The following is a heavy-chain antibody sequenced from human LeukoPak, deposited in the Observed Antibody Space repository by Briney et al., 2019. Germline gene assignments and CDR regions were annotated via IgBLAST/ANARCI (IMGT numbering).Heavy chain of an antibody. V-gene: IGHV4-59*01. J-gene: IGHJ4*02. D-gene: IGHD5-18*01. Sequence: SETLSLTCTVSGGSISSYYWSWIRQPPGKGLEWIGYIYYSGSTNYNPSLKSRVTISVDTSKNQFSLKLSSVTAADTAVYYCARVHTAIDYWGQGTLVTVSS. CDR2: IYYSGST. CDR3: ARVHTAIDY. CDR1: GGSISSYY.